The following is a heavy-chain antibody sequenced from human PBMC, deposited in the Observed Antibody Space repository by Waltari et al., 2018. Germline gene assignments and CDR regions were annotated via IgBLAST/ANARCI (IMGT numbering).Heavy chain of an antibody. Sequence: EVRLVESGGGLVQPGGSLRLSCAASGFTFSDHFFDWVRQAPGKGLEWVGRARGKANSYSTEYAPSVKDRFTISRDDSRNSLYLQMNILKTEDTAVYYCARISIVATDWGQGTLVTVSS. CDR2: ARGKANSYST. D-gene: IGHD5-12*01. V-gene: IGHV3-72*01. CDR1: GFTFSDHF. J-gene: IGHJ4*02. CDR3: ARISIVATD.